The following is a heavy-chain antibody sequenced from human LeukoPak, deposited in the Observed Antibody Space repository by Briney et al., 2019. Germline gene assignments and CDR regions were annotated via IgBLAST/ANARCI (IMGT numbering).Heavy chain of an antibody. J-gene: IGHJ5*02. CDR1: GFTFSSYS. V-gene: IGHV3-21*01. CDR2: IGSSSSYI. Sequence: GGSLRLSCAASGFTFSSYSMNWVRQAPGKGLEWVSSIGSSSSYIYYADSVKGRFTISRDNAKNSLYLQMNSLRAEDTAVYYCARDNNGYYRWGQGTLVTVSS. CDR3: ARDNNGYYR.